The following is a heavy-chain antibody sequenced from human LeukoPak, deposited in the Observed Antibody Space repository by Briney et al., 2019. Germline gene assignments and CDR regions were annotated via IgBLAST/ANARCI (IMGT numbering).Heavy chain of an antibody. CDR3: ARGPLGVPADRWFDP. V-gene: IGHV4-34*01. Sequence: EASETLSLTCAVYGGSFSGYYWSWIRQPPGKGLEWIGEINHSGSTNYNPSLKSRVTISVDTSKNQFSLKLSSVTAADTAVYYCARGPLGVPADRWFDPWGQGTLVTVSS. CDR1: GGSFSGYY. D-gene: IGHD2-2*01. CDR2: INHSGST. J-gene: IGHJ5*02.